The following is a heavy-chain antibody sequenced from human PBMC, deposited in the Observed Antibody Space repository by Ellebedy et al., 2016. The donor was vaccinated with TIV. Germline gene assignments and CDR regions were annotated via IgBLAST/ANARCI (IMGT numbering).Heavy chain of an antibody. D-gene: IGHD3-22*01. Sequence: SETLSLTXTVSGGSISSSSYYWGWIRQPPGKGLEWIGSIYYSGSTYYNPPLKSRVTISVDTSKNQFSLKLSSVTAADTAVYYCARTPPYYYDSSGYNNAFDIWGQGTMVTVSS. CDR1: GGSISSSSYY. CDR3: ARTPPYYYDSSGYNNAFDI. J-gene: IGHJ3*02. V-gene: IGHV4-39*01. CDR2: IYYSGST.